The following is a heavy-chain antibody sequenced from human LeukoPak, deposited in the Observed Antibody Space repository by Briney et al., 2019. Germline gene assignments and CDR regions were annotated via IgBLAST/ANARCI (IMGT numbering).Heavy chain of an antibody. CDR2: IIPIFGTA. CDR1: GGTFSSYA. Sequence: GASVKVSCKASGGTFSSYAISWVRQAPGQGLEWMGRIIPIFGTANYAQKFQGRVTITTDESTSTAYMELSSLRSEDTAVYYCPIGRGHYDYVWGSYRPSYYYYYYMDVWGKGTTVTVSS. D-gene: IGHD3-16*02. CDR3: PIGRGHYDYVWGSYRPSYYYYYYMDV. J-gene: IGHJ6*03. V-gene: IGHV1-69*05.